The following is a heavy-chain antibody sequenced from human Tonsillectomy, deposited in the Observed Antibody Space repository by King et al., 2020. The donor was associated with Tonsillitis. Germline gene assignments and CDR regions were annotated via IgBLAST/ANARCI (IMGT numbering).Heavy chain of an antibody. V-gene: IGHV5-51*01. J-gene: IGHJ6*03. CDR3: ARQGASVTRFYYYDHMDV. CDR2: SYPGDYDT. D-gene: IGHD2-21*02. Sequence: QLVQSGAEVKKPGESLKISCQGSGYNFASTWIGWVRQMPGQGLEWMGISYPGDYDTRYSPSFQGQVTISADTSISTAYLHWSSLKSSDTAMYYCARQGASVTRFYYYDHMDVWGNGTTVTVSS. CDR1: GYNFASTW.